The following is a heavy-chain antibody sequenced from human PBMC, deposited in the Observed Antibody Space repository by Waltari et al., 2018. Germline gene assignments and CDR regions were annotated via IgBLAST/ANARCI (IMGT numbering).Heavy chain of an antibody. V-gene: IGHV4-31*03. CDR2: IFYTGSN. CDR3: TRGDYSGKPHPLDY. CDR1: GESISSIGSY. D-gene: IGHD4-4*01. Sequence: QVQLQESGPGLVKPSQTLSLTCTVSGESISSIGSYWTWIRQHPGKGLEWIGYIFYTGSNSYNPSLKSRVSISLDKSSNQFSLKLTSVTAADTAMYYCTRGDYSGKPHPLDYWGQGTLVTVSS. J-gene: IGHJ4*02.